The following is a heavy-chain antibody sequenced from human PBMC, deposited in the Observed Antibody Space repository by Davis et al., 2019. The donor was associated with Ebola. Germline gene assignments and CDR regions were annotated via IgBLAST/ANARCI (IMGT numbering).Heavy chain of an antibody. D-gene: IGHD3-22*01. V-gene: IGHV1-8*01. CDR1: GYTFTSYD. CDR3: ARAPAWSQTNYYCFDY. Sequence: ASVKVSCKASGYTFTSYDINWVRQATGQGLEWMGWMNPNSGNTGYAQRFQGRVSMTRNTSISTAYMELSSLTSEDTAVYYCARAPAWSQTNYYCFDYWGQGTLVTASS. CDR2: MNPNSGNT. J-gene: IGHJ4*02.